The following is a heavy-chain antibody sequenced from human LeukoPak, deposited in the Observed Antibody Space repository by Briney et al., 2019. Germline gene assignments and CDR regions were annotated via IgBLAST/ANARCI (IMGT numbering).Heavy chain of an antibody. V-gene: IGHV4-39*01. CDR1: GGSISSGSYY. D-gene: IGHD2-21*02. Sequence: SQTLSLTCTVSGGSISSGSYYWGWIRQPPGKGLEWIGSIYYSGSTYYNPSLKSRVTISVDTSKNQFSLKLSSVTAADTAVYYCARHVFSYFCDCYYFDYWGQGTLVTVSS. CDR2: IYYSGST. J-gene: IGHJ4*02. CDR3: ARHVFSYFCDCYYFDY.